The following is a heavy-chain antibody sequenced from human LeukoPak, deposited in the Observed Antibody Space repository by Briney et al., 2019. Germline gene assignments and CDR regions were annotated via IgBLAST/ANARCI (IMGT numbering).Heavy chain of an antibody. CDR1: GYSFTSYW. CDR3: ARHETTMVRGVIITRSIDY. CDR2: IYPGDSDT. J-gene: IGHJ4*02. D-gene: IGHD3-10*01. Sequence: GESLKISCKGSGYSFTSYWIGWVRQMPGKGLEWMGIIYPGDSDTRYSPSFQGQVTISADKSISTAYLQWSSLKASDTAMYYCARHETTMVRGVIITRSIDYWGLGTLVTVSS. V-gene: IGHV5-51*01.